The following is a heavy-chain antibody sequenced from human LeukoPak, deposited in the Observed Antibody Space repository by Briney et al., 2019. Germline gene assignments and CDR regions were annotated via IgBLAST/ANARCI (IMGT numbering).Heavy chain of an antibody. CDR2: TYYRSKWYT. J-gene: IGHJ4*02. CDR3: ASSYGSGTYYTPPFDY. V-gene: IGHV6-1*01. D-gene: IGHD3-10*01. Sequence: PSQTLSLTCAISGDSVSSNSAAWNWIRQSPSRGLEWLGRTYYRSKWYTDYAVSVKGRITINPDTPKNQFSLQLNSVTPEDTAVYYCASSYGSGTYYTPPFDYWGQGTLVTVSS. CDR1: GDSVSSNSAA.